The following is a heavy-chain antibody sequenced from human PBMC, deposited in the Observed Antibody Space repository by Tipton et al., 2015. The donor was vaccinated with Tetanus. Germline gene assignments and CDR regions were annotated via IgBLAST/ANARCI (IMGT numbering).Heavy chain of an antibody. CDR2: LIPRLGPP. J-gene: IGHJ4*02. Sequence: QLVQSGAEVKKPGSSVKVSCKTSGGSFSTYFTSWVRQAPGQGLEWMGGLIPRLGPPKDAQKVQGRVTITADKATNKAYMELTNLTFEDTAMYYCARSRGGTREYYAIAYWGQGTLVAVST. D-gene: IGHD3-3*01. CDR3: ARSRGGTREYYAIAY. V-gene: IGHV1-69*06. CDR1: GGSFSTYF.